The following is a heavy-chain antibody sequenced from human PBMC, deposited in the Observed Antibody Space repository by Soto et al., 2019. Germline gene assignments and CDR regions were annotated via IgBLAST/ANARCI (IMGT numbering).Heavy chain of an antibody. Sequence: VGSLRLSCVASGFTYSNYWMTWVRQAPGKGLEWVANIKPDGSDKYYVDSVKGRFTISRDNAKNSLYLQMNSLRADDTAVYYCTRRFSDYWGQGTLVTVSS. CDR1: GFTYSNYW. J-gene: IGHJ4*02. CDR2: IKPDGSDK. CDR3: TRRFSDY. D-gene: IGHD3-3*01. V-gene: IGHV3-7*01.